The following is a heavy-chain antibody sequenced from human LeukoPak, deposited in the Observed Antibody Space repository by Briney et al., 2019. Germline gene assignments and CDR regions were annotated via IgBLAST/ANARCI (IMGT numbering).Heavy chain of an antibody. D-gene: IGHD5-12*01. J-gene: IGHJ5*02. CDR2: INPNSGGT. Sequence: ASVKVSCKASGYTFTGYYMHWVRQAPGQGLEWMGWINPNSGGTNYAQKFQGRVTMTRDTSISTAYVELSRLRSDDTAVYYCARGEYSGYDLSWFDPWGQGTLVTVSS. CDR1: GYTFTGYY. V-gene: IGHV1-2*02. CDR3: ARGEYSGYDLSWFDP.